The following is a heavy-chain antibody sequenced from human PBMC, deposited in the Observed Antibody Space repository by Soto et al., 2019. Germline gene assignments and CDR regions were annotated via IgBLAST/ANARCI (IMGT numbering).Heavy chain of an antibody. Sequence: QVQLVQSGAEVKKPGASVKVSCKASGYTFTSYGIRWVRQAPGQGLEWMGWINPYNGNTNYAQKLQGRVTMTTDTSTNTAYMELTGLKYDATAVYYCAREWCESDYWGQGTLVTVSS. CDR3: AREWCESDY. V-gene: IGHV1-18*01. D-gene: IGHD2-15*01. CDR1: GYTFTSYG. J-gene: IGHJ4*02. CDR2: INPYNGNT.